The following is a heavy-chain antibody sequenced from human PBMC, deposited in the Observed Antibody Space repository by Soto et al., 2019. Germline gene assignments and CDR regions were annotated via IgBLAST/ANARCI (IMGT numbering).Heavy chain of an antibody. D-gene: IGHD2-15*01. CDR1: GGSISSGGYY. CDR2: IYYSGST. Sequence: SETLSLTCTVSGGSISSGGYYWSWIRQHPGKGLEWIGYIYYSGSTYYNPSLKSRVTISVDTSKNQFSLKLSSVTAADTAVYYCAREQNCSGGSCYIDYWGQGTLVTVSS. CDR3: AREQNCSGGSCYIDY. V-gene: IGHV4-31*03. J-gene: IGHJ4*02.